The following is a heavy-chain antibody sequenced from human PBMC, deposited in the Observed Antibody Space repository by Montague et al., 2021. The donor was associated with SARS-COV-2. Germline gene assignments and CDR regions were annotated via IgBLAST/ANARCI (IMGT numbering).Heavy chain of an antibody. V-gene: IGHV4-61*09. D-gene: IGHD3-22*01. CDR2: IYTSGRT. CDR3: ARGILSMKMAVVVLLGGIYYFDS. CDR1: GGSISTGNYY. J-gene: IGHJ4*02. Sequence: TLSLTCSVSGGSISTGNYYWSWIRQPAGKRLEWIGDIYTSGRTNYNPSLKSRVTISVDTSKNQSSLRLSSVTAADTAVYYCARGILSMKMAVVVLLGGIYYFDSWGQGTLVAVSS.